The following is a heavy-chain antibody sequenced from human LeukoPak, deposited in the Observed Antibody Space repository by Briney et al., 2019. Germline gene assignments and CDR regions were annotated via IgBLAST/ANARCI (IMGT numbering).Heavy chain of an antibody. V-gene: IGHV4-39*07. CDR2: IHSTGLT. Sequence: SETLSLTCTVSGASISSPIYYWAWIRQPPGEGLEWIGNIHSTGLTYYNPSLRSRVTISVDMSKNQFSLDLTSVTTADTAVYYCARVSGWNYIPGNYWGQGTLVTVSS. CDR3: ARVSGWNYIPGNY. CDR1: GASISSPIYY. D-gene: IGHD1-7*01. J-gene: IGHJ4*02.